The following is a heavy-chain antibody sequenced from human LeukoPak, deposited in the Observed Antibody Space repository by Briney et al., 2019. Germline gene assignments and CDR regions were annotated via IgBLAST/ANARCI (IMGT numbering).Heavy chain of an antibody. Sequence: GGSLRLSCAASGFTFSSYSMNWVGQAPGKRLEWVSSISSSSSYIYYADSVKGRFTISRDNAKNSLYLQMNSPRAEDTAVYYCARDAMAGEPYFDYWGQGTLLTVSS. CDR2: ISSSSSYI. CDR1: GFTFSSYS. J-gene: IGHJ4*02. D-gene: IGHD2-2*01. V-gene: IGHV3-21*01. CDR3: ARDAMAGEPYFDY.